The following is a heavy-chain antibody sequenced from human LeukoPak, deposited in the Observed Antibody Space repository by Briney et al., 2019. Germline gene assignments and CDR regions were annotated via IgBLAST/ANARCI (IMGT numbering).Heavy chain of an antibody. CDR1: GGSFSGYY. CDR2: INHSGST. V-gene: IGHV4-34*01. CDR3: ARGKRGPRYYYYYGMDV. J-gene: IGHJ6*02. Sequence: SETLSLTCAVYGGSFSGYYWSWIRQPPGKGLEWIGEINHSGSTNYNPSLKGRVTISVDTSKNQFSLKLSSVTAADTAVYYCARGKRGPRYYYYYGMDVWGQGTTVTVSS.